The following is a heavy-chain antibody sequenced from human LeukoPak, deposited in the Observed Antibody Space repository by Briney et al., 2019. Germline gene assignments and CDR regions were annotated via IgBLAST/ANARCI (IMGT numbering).Heavy chain of an antibody. CDR1: GYTFTSYY. D-gene: IGHD3-22*01. CDR2: INPSGGST. Sequence: ASVKVSCKASGYTFTSYYMHWVRQAPGQGLEWMGIINPSGGSTSYAQKFQGRVTMTRDTSTSTVYMELSRLRSDDTAVYYCARAALGYYYDSSGYYGEGSAPDYWGQGTLVTVSS. J-gene: IGHJ4*02. V-gene: IGHV1-46*01. CDR3: ARAALGYYYDSSGYYGEGSAPDY.